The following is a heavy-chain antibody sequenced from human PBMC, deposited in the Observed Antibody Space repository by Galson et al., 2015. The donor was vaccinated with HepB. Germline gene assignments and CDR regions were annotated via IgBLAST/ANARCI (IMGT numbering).Heavy chain of an antibody. CDR1: GFTFSNSG. J-gene: IGHJ3*02. CDR2: IVVGSGNT. D-gene: IGHD2-21*01. V-gene: IGHV1-58*01. Sequence: SVKVSCKASGFTFSNSGVQWVRQARGQRLEWIGWIVVGSGNTNYVQKFQERVTITRDMSTSTAYMELSSLRSEDTAVYYCAAVGRGILYDVFDIWGQGTVVTVSS. CDR3: AAVGRGILYDVFDI.